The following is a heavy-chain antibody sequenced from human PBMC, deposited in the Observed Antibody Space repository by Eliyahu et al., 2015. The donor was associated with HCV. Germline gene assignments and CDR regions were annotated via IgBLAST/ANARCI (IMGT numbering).Heavy chain of an antibody. CDR2: ISWNSGSI. CDR3: AKTPYAGSNWYFDL. Sequence: EVQLVESGGGLVQPGRSLXLXCAASGFTXDDYGMXWVRQAPGKGLEWVSGISWNSGSIGYADSVKGRFTISRDNAKNSLYLQMNSLRAEDTALYYCAKTPYAGSNWYFDLWGRGTLVTVSS. V-gene: IGHV3-9*01. D-gene: IGHD4-23*01. CDR1: GFTXDDYG. J-gene: IGHJ2*01.